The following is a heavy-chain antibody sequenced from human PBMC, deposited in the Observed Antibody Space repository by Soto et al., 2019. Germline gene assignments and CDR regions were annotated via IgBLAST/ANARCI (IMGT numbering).Heavy chain of an antibody. D-gene: IGHD6-13*01. CDR3: AKDRGWQQLVENYFDY. CDR2: ISYDGSNK. J-gene: IGHJ4*02. Sequence: GGSLRLSCAASGFTFSSYGMHWVRQAPGKGLEWVAVISYDGSNKYYADSVKGRFTISRDNSKNTLYLQMNSLRAEDTAVYYCAKDRGWQQLVENYFDYWGQGTLVTVSS. V-gene: IGHV3-30*18. CDR1: GFTFSSYG.